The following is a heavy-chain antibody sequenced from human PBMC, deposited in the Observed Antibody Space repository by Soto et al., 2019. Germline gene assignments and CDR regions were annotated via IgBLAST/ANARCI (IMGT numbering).Heavy chain of an antibody. J-gene: IGHJ4*02. D-gene: IGHD1-26*01. CDR1: GYTFTTSY. CDR2: ILPSSGST. V-gene: IGHV1-46*01. CDR3: AKGFGNYWAFDY. Sequence: GASVKVSCKAHGYTFTTSYVNWVRQAPGQGLEWMGIILPSSGSTSYAQNFQGRVTMTRDTSTSTVYMELTSLRIEDTAVYYCAKGFGNYWAFDYWGQGTLVTVSS.